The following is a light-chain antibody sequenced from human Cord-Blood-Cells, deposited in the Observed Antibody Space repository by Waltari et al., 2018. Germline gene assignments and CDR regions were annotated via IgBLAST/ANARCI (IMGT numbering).Light chain of an antibody. CDR3: QSYDSSLSGV. J-gene: IGLJ1*01. Sequence: QSVLTQPPSVSGAPGQRVTLSCNGSSSNIGAGYAVHWYQQLPGTAPKLLIYGHRNRPSGVPDRYSGSKSGTSASLAITGLQAEDEADYYCQSYDSSLSGVFGTGTKVTVL. V-gene: IGLV1-40*01. CDR1: SSNIGAGYA. CDR2: GHR.